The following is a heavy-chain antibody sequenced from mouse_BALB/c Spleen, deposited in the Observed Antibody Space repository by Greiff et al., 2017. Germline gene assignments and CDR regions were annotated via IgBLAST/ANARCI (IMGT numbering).Heavy chain of an antibody. CDR3: ARLDFDY. J-gene: IGHJ2*01. CDR1: GYTFTSYW. V-gene: IGHV1-7*01. CDR2: INPSTGYT. Sequence: QVQLQQPGAELVRPGASVKLSCKASGYTFTSYWMHWVKQRPGQGLEWIGYINPSTGYTEYNQKFKDKATLTADKSSSTAYMQLSSLTSEDSAVYYCARLDFDYWGQGTTLTVSS.